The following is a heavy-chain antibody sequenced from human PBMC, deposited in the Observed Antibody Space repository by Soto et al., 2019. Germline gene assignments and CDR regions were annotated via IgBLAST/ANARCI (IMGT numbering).Heavy chain of an antibody. CDR2: IIPLLGIT. Sequence: QAQLMQSGAGVKKPGSSVKVSCKASGGTFNGYAINWVRQAPGQGLEWMGGIIPLLGITNYAQKFQGRITIVADESTGTTSMDLRGLGSDDTAVYYCARDPRSISGTTSSEDFQHWGQGTLVSVSS. D-gene: IGHD1-20*01. CDR1: GGTFNGYA. CDR3: ARDPRSISGTTSSEDFQH. V-gene: IGHV1-69*01. J-gene: IGHJ1*01.